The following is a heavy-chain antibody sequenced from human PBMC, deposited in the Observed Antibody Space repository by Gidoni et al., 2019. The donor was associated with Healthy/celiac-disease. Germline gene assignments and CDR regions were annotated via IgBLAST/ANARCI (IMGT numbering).Heavy chain of an antibody. V-gene: IGHV3-23*01. Sequence: EVQLLESEGGLVQPGGSLRLSCSSSGFTFRSYARSWVRQAPGKGLEWVSAISGSGGSTYYADSVKGRFTISRDNSKNTLYLQMNSLRAEDTAVYYCAKRLDSYGSGSYYNYWGQGTLVTVSS. CDR1: GFTFRSYA. CDR2: ISGSGGST. CDR3: AKRLDSYGSGSYYNY. J-gene: IGHJ4*02. D-gene: IGHD3-10*01.